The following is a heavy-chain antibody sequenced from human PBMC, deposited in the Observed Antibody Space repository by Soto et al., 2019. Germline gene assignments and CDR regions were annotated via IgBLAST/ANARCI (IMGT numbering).Heavy chain of an antibody. CDR1: GYIFSKYA. J-gene: IGHJ4*02. Sequence: ASVKVSCKASGYIFSKYAMHWVRQAPGRRLEWMGWINAGNGNARYSQKFQGRVTITRDTSASTAYMELSSLTSEDTAVYYCASWVRKHFDYWGQGTLVTVSS. CDR3: ASWVRKHFDY. CDR2: INAGNGNA. D-gene: IGHD3-16*01. V-gene: IGHV1-3*01.